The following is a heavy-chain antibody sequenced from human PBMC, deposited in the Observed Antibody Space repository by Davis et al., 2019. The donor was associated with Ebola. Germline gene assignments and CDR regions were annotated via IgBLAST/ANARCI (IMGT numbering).Heavy chain of an antibody. J-gene: IGHJ4*02. CDR1: GFTFSSYA. CDR2: ISGSGGST. V-gene: IGHV3-23*01. Sequence: GESLKISCAASGFTFSSYAMSWVRQAPGKGLEWVSAISGSGGSTYYADSVKGRFTISRDNSKNTLYLQMNSLRAEDTAVYYCARPRKYALGYGDYDIGYYFDYWGQGTLVTVSS. CDR3: ARPRKYALGYGDYDIGYYFDY. D-gene: IGHD4-17*01.